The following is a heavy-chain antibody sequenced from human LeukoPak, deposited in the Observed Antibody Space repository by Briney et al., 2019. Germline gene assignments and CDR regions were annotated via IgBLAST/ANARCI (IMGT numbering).Heavy chain of an antibody. D-gene: IGHD6-13*01. CDR3: ARRRLAISSSWSY. V-gene: IGHV4-34*01. CDR2: INHSGST. CDR1: CRSFSGYY. J-gene: IGHJ4*02. Sequence: PSETLSLTYALYCRSFSGYYWSWIRQPPGKGLEWIGEINHSGSTNYNPSLKSRVTISVDTSKNQFSLKLSSVTAAATAVYYCARRRLAISSSWSYWGQGTLVTVSS.